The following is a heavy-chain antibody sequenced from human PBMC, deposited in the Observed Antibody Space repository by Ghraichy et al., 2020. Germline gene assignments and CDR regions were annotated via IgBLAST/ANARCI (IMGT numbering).Heavy chain of an antibody. D-gene: IGHD2-15*01. CDR3: AKGVVTATYYYYGMDV. Sequence: GESLNISCAASEFTFRSYTMSWVRQAPGKGLEWFSGISGSGGSTYYADSVKGRFTISRDNSKNTLYLQLNSLRAEDTAAYYCAKGVVTATYYYYGMDVWGQGTTVTVSS. V-gene: IGHV3-23*01. CDR1: EFTFRSYT. CDR2: ISGSGGST. J-gene: IGHJ6*02.